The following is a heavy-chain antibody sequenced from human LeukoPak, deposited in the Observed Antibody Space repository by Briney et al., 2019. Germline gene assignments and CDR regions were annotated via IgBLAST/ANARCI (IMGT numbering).Heavy chain of an antibody. D-gene: IGHD3-10*01. CDR2: IIPILGIA. CDR1: GGTFSRYA. V-gene: IGHV1-69*04. J-gene: IGHJ4*02. Sequence: SVKVSCKASGGTFSRYAISWVRQAPGQGLEWMGRIIPILGIANYAQKFQGRVTITADKSTSTAYMELSSLRSEDTAVYYCARDRPTGESDYWGQGTLVTVSS. CDR3: ARDRPTGESDY.